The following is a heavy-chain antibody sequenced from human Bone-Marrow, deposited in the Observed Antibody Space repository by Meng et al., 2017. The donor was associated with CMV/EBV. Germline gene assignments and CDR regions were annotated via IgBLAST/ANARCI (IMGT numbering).Heavy chain of an antibody. CDR1: GFPLGGFG. Sequence: GGSLRLSFAAPGFPLGGFGIQGVRQAPGKGLGGVAFIRYDGSKEYYADSVRGRFTKSRDDSKSTVYLQMNSLRGDDTDVYYCARGGLWYDFWSGYFSRSSMDVWGQGTTVTVSS. CDR2: IRYDGSKE. V-gene: IGHV3-30*02. J-gene: IGHJ6*02. CDR3: ARGGLWYDFWSGYFSRSSMDV. D-gene: IGHD3-3*01.